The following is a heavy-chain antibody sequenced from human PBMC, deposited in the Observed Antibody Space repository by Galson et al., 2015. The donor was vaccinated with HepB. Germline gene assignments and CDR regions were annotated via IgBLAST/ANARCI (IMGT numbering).Heavy chain of an antibody. J-gene: IGHJ4*02. D-gene: IGHD2-15*01. CDR1: GFTFSSYG. CDR3: ARGRLNCSGGSCYIAYFDY. V-gene: IGHV3-33*08. CDR2: IWYDVSNK. Sequence: SLRLSCAASGFTFSSYGMHWVRQAPGKGLEWVAIIWYDVSNKYYADSVKGRFTISRDNSKNTLYLQMNSLRAEDTAVYYCARGRLNCSGGSCYIAYFDYWGQGTLVTVSS.